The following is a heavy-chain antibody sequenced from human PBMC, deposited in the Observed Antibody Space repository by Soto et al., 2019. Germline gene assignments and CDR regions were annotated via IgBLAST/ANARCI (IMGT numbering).Heavy chain of an antibody. V-gene: IGHV1-2*02. D-gene: IGHD4-4*01. J-gene: IGHJ6*02. CDR1: GYTFTGYY. CDR2: INPNSGCT. Sequence: QVQLVQSGAEVKKPGASVKVSCKASGYTFTGYYIHWVRQAPGQGLEWMGWINPNSGCTNYAQKFQGRVTMTRDLSLSTAYMELTRLTSDDTAVYYCAHRLQSLPYYNYGMDVWGQGTTVTVSS. CDR3: AHRLQSLPYYNYGMDV.